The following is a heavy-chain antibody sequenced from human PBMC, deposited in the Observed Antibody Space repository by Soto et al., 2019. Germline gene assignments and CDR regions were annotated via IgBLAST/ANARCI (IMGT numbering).Heavy chain of an antibody. CDR2: IDPSDSYT. Sequence: GESLKISCKGSGYSFTSYWISWVRQMPGKGLEWMGRIDPSDSYTNYSPSFQGHVTISADKSISTAYLQWSSLKASDTAMYYCARNYDSSGYPFLAGPLSFDIWGQGTMVTVSS. CDR3: ARNYDSSGYPFLAGPLSFDI. J-gene: IGHJ3*02. V-gene: IGHV5-10-1*01. D-gene: IGHD3-22*01. CDR1: GYSFTSYW.